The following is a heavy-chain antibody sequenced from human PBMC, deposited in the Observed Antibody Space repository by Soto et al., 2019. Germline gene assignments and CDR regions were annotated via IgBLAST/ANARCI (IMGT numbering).Heavy chain of an antibody. D-gene: IGHD5-12*01. V-gene: IGHV3-48*02. Sequence: EVQLVESGGGLIQPGGSLRLSCAVSGLTFTGYSMNWVRQAPGKGLEWVPFINSGSSTIFYADSVKGRFTISRDNAKSSLYLEMNSLRDEDTAVYYCARVGGATMATMYFDPWGQGTLVTVSS. CDR1: GLTFTGYS. J-gene: IGHJ4*02. CDR3: ARVGGATMATMYFDP. CDR2: INSGSSTI.